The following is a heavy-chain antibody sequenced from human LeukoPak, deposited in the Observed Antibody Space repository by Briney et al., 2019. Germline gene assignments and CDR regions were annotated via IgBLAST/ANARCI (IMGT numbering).Heavy chain of an antibody. J-gene: IGHJ4*02. CDR2: ISASGGTT. V-gene: IGHV3-23*01. CDR1: GFTFSSYA. CDR3: ARTSFYDSGGYYY. Sequence: GSLRLSCAASGFTFSSYAMSWVRQAPGKGLEWVSAISASGGTTYYADSVKGRFTISRDNSKNTLYLQMNSLRAEDTAVYYCARTSFYDSGGYYYWGQGTLVTVSS. D-gene: IGHD3-22*01.